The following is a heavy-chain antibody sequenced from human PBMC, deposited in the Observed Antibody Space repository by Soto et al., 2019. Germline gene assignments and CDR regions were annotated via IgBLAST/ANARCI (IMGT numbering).Heavy chain of an antibody. V-gene: IGHV1-69*01. D-gene: IGHD1-26*01. CDR1: GATFSSYA. J-gene: IGHJ6*02. CDR2: IIPIFGTA. CDR3: ASRPPLGYYYSSGTHV. Sequence: SVKVSCKASGATFSSYAISWVRQAPGQGLGWMGGIIPIFGTANYAQKFQGRVTITADESTSTAYMELSSLRSEDTAVYYCASRPPLGYYYSSGTHVRGQATTVTVSS.